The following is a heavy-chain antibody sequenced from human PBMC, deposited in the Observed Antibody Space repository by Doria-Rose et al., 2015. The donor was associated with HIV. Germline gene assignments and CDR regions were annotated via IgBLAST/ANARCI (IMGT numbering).Heavy chain of an antibody. J-gene: IGHJ4*02. CDR1: GFTFSSSW. Sequence: VQLVQSGGGLVQPGGSLRLSSAASGFTFSSSWMSWVRQAPGKGLEWVANIKQDGSEKNYVGSVKGRFTISRDNAKNSLYLQMNSLRAEDTAVYYCARGGSYYGYWGQGTLVTVSS. CDR3: ARGGSYYGY. D-gene: IGHD1-26*01. V-gene: IGHV3-7*01. CDR2: IKQDGSEK.